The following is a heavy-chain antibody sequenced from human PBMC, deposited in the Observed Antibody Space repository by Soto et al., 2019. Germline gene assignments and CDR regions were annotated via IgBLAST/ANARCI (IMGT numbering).Heavy chain of an antibody. CDR2: ISSGRNPM. CDR3: ARELVVRGVVIRGYAMDV. V-gene: IGHV3-48*04. J-gene: IGHJ6*02. CDR1: GFPFSAYA. D-gene: IGHD3-10*01. Sequence: VQLVASGGGLVQPGGSLRLSCAASGFPFSAYAMNWVRQAPGKGLEWISYISSGRNPMYYADSEKGRFTISRDNTKNSLYLQMNSLRAEHTAVYYCARELVVRGVVIRGYAMDVWGQGTTVTVSS.